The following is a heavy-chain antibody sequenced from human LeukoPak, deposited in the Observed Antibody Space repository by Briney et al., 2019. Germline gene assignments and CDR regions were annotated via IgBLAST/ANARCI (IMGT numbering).Heavy chain of an antibody. CDR1: GFTFSSYG. Sequence: PGGSLRLSCAASGFTFSSYGMHWVRQAPGKGLEWVAFIRYDGSNRYYADSVKGRFTISRDNSKNTLYLQMNSLRAEDTAVYYCAKSTTYGDTYFDYWGQGTLVTVSS. J-gene: IGHJ4*02. D-gene: IGHD4-17*01. CDR2: IRYDGSNR. V-gene: IGHV3-30*02. CDR3: AKSTTYGDTYFDY.